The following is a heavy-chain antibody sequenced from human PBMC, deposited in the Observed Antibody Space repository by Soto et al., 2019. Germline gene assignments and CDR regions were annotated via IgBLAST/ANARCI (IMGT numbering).Heavy chain of an antibody. Sequence: GASVKVSCKASGGTFSSYAISWVRQAPGQGLEWMGGIIPIFGTANYAQKFQGRVTITADESTSTAYMELSSLRSEDTAVYYCARDLIVLHYGDFYYVMDVLGQWTTVTVSS. V-gene: IGHV1-69*13. D-gene: IGHD4-17*01. CDR2: IIPIFGTA. CDR1: GGTFSSYA. CDR3: ARDLIVLHYGDFYYVMDV. J-gene: IGHJ6*02.